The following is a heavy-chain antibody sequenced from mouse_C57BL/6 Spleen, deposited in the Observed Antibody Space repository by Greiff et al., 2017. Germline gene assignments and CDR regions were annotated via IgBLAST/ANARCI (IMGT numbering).Heavy chain of an antibody. J-gene: IGHJ3*01. CDR2: FYPGRGSI. V-gene: IGHV1-62-2*01. CDR1: GYTFTEYT. CDR3: ARHEYRDIDDYEGWFAY. Sequence: QVQLQQPGTELVKPGASVTLSCKASGYTFTEYTIHWVKQRSGQGLEWIGWFYPGRGSIKYNEKFKDKATLTADKSSSTVYMELSRLTSEDSAVYFCARHEYRDIDDYEGWFAYWGQGTLVTVSA. D-gene: IGHD2-4*01.